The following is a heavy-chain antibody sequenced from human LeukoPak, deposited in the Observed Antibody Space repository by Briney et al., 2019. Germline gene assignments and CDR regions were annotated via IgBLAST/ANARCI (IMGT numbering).Heavy chain of an antibody. V-gene: IGHV3-7*01. J-gene: IGHJ4*02. CDR3: VRDGPAFLDFDY. CDR2: TKPDGSQK. D-gene: IGHD2-2*01. CDR1: GFTLSSNW. Sequence: PGGSLRLSCAASGFTLSSNWMNWVRQAPGKGLEWVANTKPDGSQKYYVDSVKGRFTISRDNAEKSLFLQMNSLRAEDTAVYYCVRDGPAFLDFDYWGQGTLVTVSS.